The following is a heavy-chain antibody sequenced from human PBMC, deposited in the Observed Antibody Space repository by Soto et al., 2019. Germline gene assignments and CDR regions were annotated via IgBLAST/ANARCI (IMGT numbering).Heavy chain of an antibody. J-gene: IGHJ6*02. CDR2: IYYSGST. CDR1: GGSISSGDYY. D-gene: IGHD3-16*01. V-gene: IGHV4-30-4*01. CDR3: ARAPRSLSDYYYYYDMDV. Sequence: PSETLSLTCTVSGGSISSGDYYWSWIRQPPGKGLEWIGYIYYSGSTYYNPSLKSRVTISVDTSKNQFSLKLSSVTAADTAVHYCARAPRSLSDYYYYYDMDVWGQGTTVTVSS.